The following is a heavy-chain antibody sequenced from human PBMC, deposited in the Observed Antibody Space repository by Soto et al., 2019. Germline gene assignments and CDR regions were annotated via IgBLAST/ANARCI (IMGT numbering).Heavy chain of an antibody. J-gene: IGHJ5*02. CDR1: GGSISSSSYY. Sequence: SETLSLTCTVSGGSISSSSYYWGWIRQPPGKGLEWIGSIYYSGSTYYNPSLKSRVTISVDTSKNQFSLKLSSVTAADTAVYYCARHYDFWSGYSHWFDPWGQGTLVTVSS. V-gene: IGHV4-39*01. CDR2: IYYSGST. CDR3: ARHYDFWSGYSHWFDP. D-gene: IGHD3-3*01.